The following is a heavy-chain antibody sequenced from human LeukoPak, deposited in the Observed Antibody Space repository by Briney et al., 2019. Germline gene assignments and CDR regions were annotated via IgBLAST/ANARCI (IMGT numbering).Heavy chain of an antibody. D-gene: IGHD2-15*01. CDR3: AKRIVGCSGGTCFSTFDY. Sequence: GGSLRLSCAGSGFTFSSYAMSWVRQAPGEGLEWVSTISSTGDNTYYADSVKGRFTISRDNSKSTLYLQMNSLRAEDTAVYYCAKRIVGCSGGTCFSTFDYWGQGTLVTVSS. CDR1: GFTFSSYA. V-gene: IGHV3-23*01. J-gene: IGHJ4*02. CDR2: ISSTGDNT.